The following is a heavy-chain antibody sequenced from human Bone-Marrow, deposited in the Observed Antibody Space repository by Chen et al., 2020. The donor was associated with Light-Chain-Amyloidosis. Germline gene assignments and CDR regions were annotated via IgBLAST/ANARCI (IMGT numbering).Heavy chain of an antibody. V-gene: IGHV4-39*07. D-gene: IGHD2-21*01. CDR3: ARGPSEVEWGVVKIAFAFDF. CDR1: GASIISSEYY. J-gene: IGHJ3*01. CDR2: IFRGDIT. Sequence: QLQLQESGPGLVEPSQTLSLTCTVSGASIISSEYYWGWMRQAPGKGLEWIGSIFRGDITYYTSSLKSRVTLSVDTSNNHISLRLRSVTAGDTAIYYCARGPSEVEWGVVKIAFAFDFWGQGTMVTVSS.